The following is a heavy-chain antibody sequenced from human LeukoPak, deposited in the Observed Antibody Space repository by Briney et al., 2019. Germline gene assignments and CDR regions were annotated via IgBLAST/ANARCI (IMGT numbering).Heavy chain of an antibody. D-gene: IGHD2-15*01. CDR1: GYTFTSYD. J-gene: IGHJ4*02. CDR2: MNPNSGNT. Sequence: ASVKVSCKASGYTFTSYDINWVRQATGQGLEWMGWMNPNSGNTGYAQKFQGRVTITRNTSINTAYMELSRLRSDDTAVYYCAVIGYCSGGSCYSFDYWGQGTLVTVSS. V-gene: IGHV1-8*03. CDR3: AVIGYCSGGSCYSFDY.